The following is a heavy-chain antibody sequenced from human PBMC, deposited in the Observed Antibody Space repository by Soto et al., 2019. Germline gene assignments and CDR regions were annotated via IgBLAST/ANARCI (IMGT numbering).Heavy chain of an antibody. V-gene: IGHV3-23*01. Sequence: VQLLESGGGLVQPGGSLRLSCAASGFTFSNYAVTWVRQAPGKGLEWVSTLSGSGGSTYYADSVKGRFNNSRDTSNNTLYLQMNGLRAEDTDVYYCAKDQGSSWYEIDYWGQGTLVTVSS. J-gene: IGHJ4*02. CDR2: LSGSGGST. D-gene: IGHD6-13*01. CDR1: GFTFSNYA. CDR3: AKDQGSSWYEIDY.